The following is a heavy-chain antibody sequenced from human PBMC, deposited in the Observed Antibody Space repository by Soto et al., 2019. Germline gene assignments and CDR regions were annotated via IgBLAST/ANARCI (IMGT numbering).Heavy chain of an antibody. V-gene: IGHV3-23*01. Sequence: PGGSLRLSCAASGFIFSSSAISSVRQATGTWLEWISAISGRGCKTYYADSMKVLFTISRDNSKNTLYLRMNRPRAEVTAVNYCAKVRRAKPEDYYYGMDVWRQEATVTISS. CDR2: ISGRGCKT. J-gene: IGHJ6*02. CDR3: AKVRRAKPEDYYYGMDV. CDR1: GFIFSSSA.